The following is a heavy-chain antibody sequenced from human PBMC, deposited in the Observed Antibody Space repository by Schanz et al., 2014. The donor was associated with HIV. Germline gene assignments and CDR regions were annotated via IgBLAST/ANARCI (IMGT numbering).Heavy chain of an antibody. CDR1: GFTFTTYG. CDR2: IWYDGSNK. J-gene: IGHJ4*02. V-gene: IGHV3-33*08. Sequence: QVQLVESGGALVQPGRFLRLSCAASGFTFTTYGMQWVRQAPGKGLEWVAVIWYDGSNKYYADSVKGRFTSSRDNSKNTLYLQMNSLRAEDTAVYYCARGNRRDGYNYFFDYWGQGTLVTVSS. D-gene: IGHD5-12*01. CDR3: ARGNRRDGYNYFFDY.